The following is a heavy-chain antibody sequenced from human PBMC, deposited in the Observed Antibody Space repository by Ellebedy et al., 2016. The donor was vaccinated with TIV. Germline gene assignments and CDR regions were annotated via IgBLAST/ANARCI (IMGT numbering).Heavy chain of an antibody. D-gene: IGHD3-22*01. Sequence: GESLKISXAASGFTFSSYAMSWVRQAPGKGLEWVSAISGSGGSTYYADSVKGRFTISRDNSKNTLYLQMNSLRAEDTAVYYCAKEADYYYDSSGYYSELVYFDYWGQGTLVTVSS. J-gene: IGHJ4*02. CDR1: GFTFSSYA. CDR3: AKEADYYYDSSGYYSELVYFDY. V-gene: IGHV3-23*01. CDR2: ISGSGGST.